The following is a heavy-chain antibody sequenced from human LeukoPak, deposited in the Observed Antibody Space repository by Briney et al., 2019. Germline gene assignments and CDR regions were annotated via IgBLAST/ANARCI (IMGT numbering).Heavy chain of an antibody. CDR1: GFTFSNAW. V-gene: IGHV3-15*01. CDR3: TLPWGSGSYYDY. D-gene: IGHD3-10*01. Sequence: GGSLRLSCAASGFTFSNAWLNWVRQAPGKGLEWVGHIKSKTDGGITDYAAPVKGRFTISRDDSKNTLFLQMNSLKTEDTAVYYCTLPWGSGSYYDYWGQGTLVTVSS. CDR2: IKSKTDGGIT. J-gene: IGHJ4*02.